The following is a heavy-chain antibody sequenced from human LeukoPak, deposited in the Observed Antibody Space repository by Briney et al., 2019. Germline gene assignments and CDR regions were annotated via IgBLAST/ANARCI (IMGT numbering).Heavy chain of an antibody. CDR1: GFPFSSYW. CDR2: IKQDGSKK. Sequence: GGSLRLSCVASGFPFSSYWMTWVRQAPGKGLEWVANIKQDGSKKSYVDTVKGRFTISRDNAKNSLYLQMNSLRAEDTAIYYCTRVGYIDEGIDYWGQGTLVTVSS. CDR3: TRVGYIDEGIDY. J-gene: IGHJ4*02. V-gene: IGHV3-7*04. D-gene: IGHD5-24*01.